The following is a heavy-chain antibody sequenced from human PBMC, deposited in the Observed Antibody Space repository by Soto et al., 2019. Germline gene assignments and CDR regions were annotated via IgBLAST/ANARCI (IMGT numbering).Heavy chain of an antibody. J-gene: IGHJ6*02. CDR3: ARDVLKGAAAGSRRGYYYGMDV. CDR1: GFTFSSYG. Sequence: QVQLVESGGGVVQPGRSLRLSCAASGFTFSSYGMHWVRQAPGKGLEWVAVIWYDGSNKYYADSVKGRFTISRDNSKNTLYLQMNSLRAEDTAVYYCARDVLKGAAAGSRRGYYYGMDVWGQGTTVTVSS. CDR2: IWYDGSNK. D-gene: IGHD6-13*01. V-gene: IGHV3-33*01.